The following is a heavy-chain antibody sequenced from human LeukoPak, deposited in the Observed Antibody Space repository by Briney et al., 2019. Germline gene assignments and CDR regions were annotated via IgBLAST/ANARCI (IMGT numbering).Heavy chain of an antibody. CDR2: IYYSGST. V-gene: IGHV4-59*01. CDR3: ARVRGSAIDY. CDR1: GGSISSYY. J-gene: IGHJ4*02. Sequence: SETLSLTCTVSGGSISSYYWSWIRQPPGKGLEWIGYIYYSGSTNYNPSLKSRATISVDTSKNQFSLKLSSVTAADTAVYYCARVRGSAIDYWGQGTLVTVSS. D-gene: IGHD1-26*01.